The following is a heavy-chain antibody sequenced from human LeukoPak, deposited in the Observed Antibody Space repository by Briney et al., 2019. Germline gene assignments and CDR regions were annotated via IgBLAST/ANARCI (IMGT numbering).Heavy chain of an antibody. CDR1: GFTFKSYW. J-gene: IGHJ4*02. V-gene: IGHV3-7*01. CDR3: ARDKSVYYDTSGSRFDY. D-gene: IGHD3-22*01. CDR2: INQEGSDK. Sequence: PGGSLRLSCEASGFTFKSYWMSWVRQAPGKGLEWVTNINQEGSDKYYVDSMKGQFTISRDNAKNALYLKINSLRAEDTGVYYCARDKSVYYDTSGSRFDYWGQGTLVTVSS.